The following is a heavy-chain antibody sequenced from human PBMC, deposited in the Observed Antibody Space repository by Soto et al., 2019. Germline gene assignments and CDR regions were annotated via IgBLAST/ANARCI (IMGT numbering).Heavy chain of an antibody. CDR2: IYNSATT. Sequence: QVQLQESGPGLVKPSETLSITCTVSGDSISTYYWTWIRQPPGKGLEWIGHIYNSATTKYNPSLKSRVTISVDTSKNQFSLKLSSGTTADTAVYYCARGRFDFIWGTPAPYLDYWGQGALVTVSS. V-gene: IGHV4-59*01. CDR1: GDSISTYY. CDR3: ARGRFDFIWGTPAPYLDY. J-gene: IGHJ4*02. D-gene: IGHD3-16*01.